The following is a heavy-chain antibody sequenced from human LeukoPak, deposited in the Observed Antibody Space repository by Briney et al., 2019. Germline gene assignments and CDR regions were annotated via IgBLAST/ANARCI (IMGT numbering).Heavy chain of an antibody. CDR3: AKMATVRYFDL. V-gene: IGHV3-23*01. Sequence: PGGSLRLSCAASGFPFSSYAVSWVRQAPGKGLEWVSAISGSGDSTYYAGSVKGRFTISRDNSKNALYLQMNSLRAEDTAVYYSAKMATVRYFDLWGRGTLVTVSS. J-gene: IGHJ2*01. CDR1: GFPFSSYA. CDR2: ISGSGDST. D-gene: IGHD5-24*01.